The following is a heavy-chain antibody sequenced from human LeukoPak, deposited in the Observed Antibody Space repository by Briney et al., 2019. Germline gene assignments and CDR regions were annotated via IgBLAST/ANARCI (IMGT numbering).Heavy chain of an antibody. Sequence: PGGSLRLSCAASGFTFSNYAMHWVRQAPGKGLEWVAFISYAGSNKYYADSVKGRFTISRDNSKNTLYLQMNSLRAEDTAVYYCARDVAMVRGVSRGMDVWGQGTTVTVSS. D-gene: IGHD3-10*01. V-gene: IGHV3-30-3*01. J-gene: IGHJ6*02. CDR1: GFTFSNYA. CDR2: ISYAGSNK. CDR3: ARDVAMVRGVSRGMDV.